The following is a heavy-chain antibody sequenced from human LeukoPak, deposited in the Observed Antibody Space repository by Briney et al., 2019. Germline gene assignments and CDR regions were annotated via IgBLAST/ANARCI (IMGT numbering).Heavy chain of an antibody. Sequence: GGSLRLSCAASGFTFSSYSMNWAGQPPGKGLEGVSYISSSSTIYYADSVKGRFTVSRDNAKNSLYLQMDCLSAEDTAVYYCARDFSYFRIHFDYWGQGTLVTVSS. CDR3: ARDFSYFRIHFDY. D-gene: IGHD3-9*01. J-gene: IGHJ4*02. CDR2: ISSSSTI. V-gene: IGHV3-48*01. CDR1: GFTFSSYS.